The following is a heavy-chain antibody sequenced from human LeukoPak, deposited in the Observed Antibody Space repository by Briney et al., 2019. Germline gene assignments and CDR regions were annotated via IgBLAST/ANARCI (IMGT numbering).Heavy chain of an antibody. Sequence: GGSLRLSCAASGFTFSSYEMNWVRQAPGEGLEWVSYISSSGSTIYYADSVKGRFTISRDNAKSSLYLQMNGLRAEDTALYYCVRRQGSGYYFGIDYWGQGTLVTVSS. D-gene: IGHD3-22*01. V-gene: IGHV3-48*03. CDR2: ISSSGSTI. CDR1: GFTFSSYE. CDR3: VRRQGSGYYFGIDY. J-gene: IGHJ4*02.